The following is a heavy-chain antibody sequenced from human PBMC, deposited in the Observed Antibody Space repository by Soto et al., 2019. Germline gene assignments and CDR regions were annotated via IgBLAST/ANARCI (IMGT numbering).Heavy chain of an antibody. CDR1: GGSFSGYY. J-gene: IGHJ4*02. CDR2: INHSGST. CDR3: ASSEFH. V-gene: IGHV4-34*01. Sequence: TSETLSLTCAVYGGSFSGYYWSWIRQPPGKGLEWIGEINHSGSTNYNPSLKSRVTISVDTSKNQFSLKLSSVTAADTAVYYCASSEFHWGQGTLVTVSS. D-gene: IGHD2-21*01.